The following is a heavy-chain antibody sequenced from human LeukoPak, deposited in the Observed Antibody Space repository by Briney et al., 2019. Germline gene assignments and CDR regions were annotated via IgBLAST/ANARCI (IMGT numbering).Heavy chain of an antibody. J-gene: IGHJ4*02. V-gene: IGHV4-59*01. CDR2: IYYSGST. D-gene: IGHD4-17*01. CDR1: GGSISSYY. Sequence: SETLSLTCTVSGGSISSYYWSWIRQPPGKGLEWIGYIYYSGSTNYNPSLKSRVTISVDTSKNQFSLKLSSVTAADTAVYYCATMNPYGDYVDYWGQGTLVTVSS. CDR3: ATMNPYGDYVDY.